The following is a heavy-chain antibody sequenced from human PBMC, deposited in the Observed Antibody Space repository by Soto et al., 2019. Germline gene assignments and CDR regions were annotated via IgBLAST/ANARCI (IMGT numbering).Heavy chain of an antibody. Sequence: PSQTLSLTCAISGDSVSSNSATWNWIRQSPSRGLEWLGRTFSRSNWYNDYAVSVKSRVTISVDTSKNQFSLKLSSVTAADTAVYYCARDDLIQYCSGGSCYSIDAFDIWGQGTMVTVSS. CDR3: ARDDLIQYCSGGSCYSIDAFDI. D-gene: IGHD2-15*01. V-gene: IGHV6-1*01. CDR1: GDSVSSNSAT. CDR2: TFSRSNWYN. J-gene: IGHJ3*02.